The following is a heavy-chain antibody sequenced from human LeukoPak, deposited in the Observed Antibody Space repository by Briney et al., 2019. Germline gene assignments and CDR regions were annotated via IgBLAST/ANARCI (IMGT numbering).Heavy chain of an antibody. Sequence: PSETLSLTCTVSGGSISSYYWSWIRPPPGKGLEWIGYIYYSGSTNYNPSLKSRVTISVDTSKNQFSLKLSSVTAADTAVYYCARDRGLWFGELSPFDYWGQGTLVTVSS. D-gene: IGHD3-10*01. J-gene: IGHJ4*02. CDR1: GGSISSYY. CDR3: ARDRGLWFGELSPFDY. V-gene: IGHV4-59*01. CDR2: IYYSGST.